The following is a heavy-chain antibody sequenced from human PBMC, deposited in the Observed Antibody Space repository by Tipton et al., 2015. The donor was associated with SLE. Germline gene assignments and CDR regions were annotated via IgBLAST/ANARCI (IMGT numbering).Heavy chain of an antibody. CDR3: ARGMIAIRFARGSGNWFDP. V-gene: IGHV4-59*01. D-gene: IGHD2-21*01. Sequence: GLVKPSETLSLTCTVSGGGSISNFYWTWMRQPPGEGLEWIGCISNSGSTKYNPSLESRATISVDTAKTQFSLNLMSVTAADTAVYYCARGMIAIRFARGSGNWFDPWGQGALVTVSS. CDR1: GGGSISNFY. J-gene: IGHJ5*02. CDR2: ISNSGST.